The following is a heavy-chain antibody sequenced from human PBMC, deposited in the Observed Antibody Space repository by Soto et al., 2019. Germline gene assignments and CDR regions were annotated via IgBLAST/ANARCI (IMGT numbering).Heavy chain of an antibody. Sequence: GGALRLSCAASGFTFDDYAMHWVRQAPGKGLEWVSGISWNSGSIGYADSVKGRFTISRDNAKNSLYLQMNSLRTEDTALYYCAKDRGEPATAISYYYYGMDVWGQGTTVTVSS. V-gene: IGHV3-9*01. J-gene: IGHJ6*02. D-gene: IGHD2-2*02. CDR2: ISWNSGSI. CDR3: AKDRGEPATAISYYYYGMDV. CDR1: GFTFDDYA.